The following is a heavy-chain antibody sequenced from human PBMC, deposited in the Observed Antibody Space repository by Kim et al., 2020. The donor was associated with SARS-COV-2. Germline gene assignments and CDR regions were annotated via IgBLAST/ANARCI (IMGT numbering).Heavy chain of an antibody. Sequence: GESLKISCKGSGYSFTSYWIGWVRQMPGKGLEWMGIIYPGDSDTRYSPSFQGQVTISADKSISTAYLQWSSLKASDTAMYYCARWVVVPAAMNAFDIWGQGTMVTVSS. CDR1: GYSFTSYW. V-gene: IGHV5-51*01. CDR2: IYPGDSDT. CDR3: ARWVVVPAAMNAFDI. J-gene: IGHJ3*02. D-gene: IGHD2-2*01.